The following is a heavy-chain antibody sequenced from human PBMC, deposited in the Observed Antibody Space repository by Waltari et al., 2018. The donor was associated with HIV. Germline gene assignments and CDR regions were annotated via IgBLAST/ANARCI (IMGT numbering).Heavy chain of an antibody. D-gene: IGHD3-22*01. CDR3: AREYYYDSSGSLDI. CDR1: GFTVSSNY. V-gene: IGHV3-53*01. CDR2: IYSGGST. Sequence: EVQLVESGGGLIQPGGSLRLSCAASGFTVSSNYMSWVRQAPGKGLGWVSVIYSGGSTYYAYSVKGRFTISRDNSKNTLYLQMNSLRAEDTAVYYCAREYYYDSSGSLDIWGQGTMVTVSS. J-gene: IGHJ3*02.